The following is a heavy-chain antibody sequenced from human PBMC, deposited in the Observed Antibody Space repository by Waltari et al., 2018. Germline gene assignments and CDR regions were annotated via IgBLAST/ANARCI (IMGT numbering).Heavy chain of an antibody. D-gene: IGHD3-3*01. J-gene: IGHJ6*02. CDR1: GFVFSSSD. CDR2: IGTPGDT. Sequence: EGQLVESGGGVVQPGDSLRLSCAASGFVFSSSDMHWVRQTVGKGLEWVSAIGTPGDTYYSVSVKGRFTISRENARNSLYLQMDSLTAGDTAVYYCARAKPSGYKYWYYYDLDVWGPGTPVTVSS. CDR3: ARAKPSGYKYWYYYDLDV. V-gene: IGHV3-13*01.